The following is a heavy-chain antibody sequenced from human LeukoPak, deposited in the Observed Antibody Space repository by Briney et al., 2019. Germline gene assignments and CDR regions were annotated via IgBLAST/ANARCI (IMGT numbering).Heavy chain of an antibody. Sequence: SETLSLTCTVSGGSISSYYWSWIRQPAGKGLEWIGRIYTSGSTNYNPSLESRVTMSVDTSKNQFSLKLSSVTAADTAVYYCARTTYYYDSSGYYYSWFDPWGQGTLVTVSS. CDR3: ARTTYYYDSSGYYYSWFDP. J-gene: IGHJ5*02. V-gene: IGHV4-4*07. CDR1: GGSISSYY. D-gene: IGHD3-22*01. CDR2: IYTSGST.